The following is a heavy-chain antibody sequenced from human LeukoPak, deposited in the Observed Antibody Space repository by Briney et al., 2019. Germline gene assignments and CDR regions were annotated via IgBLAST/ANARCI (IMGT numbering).Heavy chain of an antibody. CDR1: GGSVSSGSYX. CDR3: ARDMFGSGNFLPESP. Sequence: PSETLSLTCTVSGGSVSSGSYXXXXIRQXXXXXXXXXXXXYYSGSTMYNPSLKXRVTISVDTSKNRFSLKLNSVTAADTAVYYCARDMFGSGNFLPESPWGQGTLVTVSS. V-gene: IGHV4-61*01. J-gene: IGHJ5*02. CDR2: XYYSGST. D-gene: IGHD3-10*01.